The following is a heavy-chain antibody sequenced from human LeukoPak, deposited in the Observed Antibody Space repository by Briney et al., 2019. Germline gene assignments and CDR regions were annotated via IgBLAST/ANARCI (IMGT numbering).Heavy chain of an antibody. D-gene: IGHD3-10*02. Sequence: QPGGSLRLSCAASGFTFDDYTMHRVRQAPGKGLEWVSLISWDGGSTYYADSVKGRFTISRDNSKNSLYLQMNSLRAEDTAVYYCAELGITMIGGVWGKGTTVTVSS. V-gene: IGHV3-43*01. CDR1: GFTFDDYT. CDR3: AELGITMIGGV. CDR2: ISWDGGST. J-gene: IGHJ6*04.